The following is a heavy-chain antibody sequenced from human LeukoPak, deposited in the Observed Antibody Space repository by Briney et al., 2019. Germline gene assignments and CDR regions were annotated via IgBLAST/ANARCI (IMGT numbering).Heavy chain of an antibody. J-gene: IGHJ5*02. D-gene: IGHD3-10*01. Sequence: GASVKVSCKASGYTFTSYDINWVRQATGQGLEWMGWMNPNSGNTGYAQKFQGRVTMTRNTSISTAYMELSSLRSEDTAVYYCARRSPYRVRGPLGIWFDPWGQGTLVIVSS. CDR1: GYTFTSYD. V-gene: IGHV1-8*01. CDR3: ARRSPYRVRGPLGIWFDP. CDR2: MNPNSGNT.